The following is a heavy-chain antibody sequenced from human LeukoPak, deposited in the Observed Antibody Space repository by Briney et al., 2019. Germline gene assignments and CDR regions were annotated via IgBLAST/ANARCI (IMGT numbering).Heavy chain of an antibody. D-gene: IGHD2-21*02. Sequence: KSGGSLRLSCAASGFPFSPYTMSWVRQAPGKGLEWVSSITISNTYIYYADSVKGLFTISRDNAKNSLYLQMNSLRAEDTAVYYCARDCGGDCYFDYWGQGTLVTVSS. CDR1: GFPFSPYT. CDR3: ARDCGGDCYFDY. V-gene: IGHV3-21*01. J-gene: IGHJ4*02. CDR2: ITISNTYI.